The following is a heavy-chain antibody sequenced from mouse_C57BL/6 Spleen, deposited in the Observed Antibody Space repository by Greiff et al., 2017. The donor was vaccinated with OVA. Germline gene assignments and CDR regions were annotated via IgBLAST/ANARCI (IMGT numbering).Heavy chain of an antibody. Sequence: EVQLQQSGPELVKPGASVKIPCKASGYTFTDYNMDWVKQSHGKSLEWIGDINPNNGGTIYNQKFKGKATLTVDKSSSTAYMELRSLTSEDTAVYYCARSDYYSNLFDYWGQGTTLTVSS. CDR2: INPNNGGT. J-gene: IGHJ2*01. CDR1: GYTFTDYN. D-gene: IGHD2-5*01. V-gene: IGHV1-18*01. CDR3: ARSDYYSNLFDY.